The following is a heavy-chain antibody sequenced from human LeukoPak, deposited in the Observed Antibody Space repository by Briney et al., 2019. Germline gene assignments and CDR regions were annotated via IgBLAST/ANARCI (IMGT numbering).Heavy chain of an antibody. Sequence: PGGSLRLSCATSGFSFSGSLMHWVRQAPGKGLEWVGRIKSKTNNYATAYAASVKGRFTISRDDSKSTAYLQMNSLETEDTAVYYCTRQDCGDTSCDGEHYWGQGTLVTVSS. V-gene: IGHV3-73*01. J-gene: IGHJ4*02. D-gene: IGHD2-2*01. CDR1: GFSFSGSL. CDR3: TRQDCGDTSCDGEHY. CDR2: IKSKTNNYAT.